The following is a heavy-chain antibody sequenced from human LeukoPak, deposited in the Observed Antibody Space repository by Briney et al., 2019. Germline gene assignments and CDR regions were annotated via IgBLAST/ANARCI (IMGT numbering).Heavy chain of an antibody. J-gene: IGHJ4*02. CDR3: ARGGWADWFPCDY. V-gene: IGHV4-4*07. Sequence: SETLSLTCTVSGASISSYYWSWIRQPAGKALEWIGRIYVTGSTTYNPSLTSRVTMSLDTSKNQVSLKVYSMTAADTAVYFCARGGWADWFPCDYWGQGTLVTVSS. CDR1: GASISSYY. CDR2: IYVTGST. D-gene: IGHD3-9*01.